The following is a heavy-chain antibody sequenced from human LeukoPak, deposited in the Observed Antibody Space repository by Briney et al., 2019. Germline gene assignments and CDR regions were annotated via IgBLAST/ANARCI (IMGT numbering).Heavy chain of an antibody. CDR1: GGSISSYY. CDR2: IYPTGSS. Sequence: PSETLSLTCTVSGGSISSYYWGWIRQPAEKGLEWIGRIYPTGSSDYNPPLKSRVTMSIDTSRNQFSLKLSSVSAADTAVYYCARVAGGYSWYFDFWGRGSLVTVSS. CDR3: ARVAGGYSWYFDF. V-gene: IGHV4-4*07. J-gene: IGHJ2*01. D-gene: IGHD5-12*01.